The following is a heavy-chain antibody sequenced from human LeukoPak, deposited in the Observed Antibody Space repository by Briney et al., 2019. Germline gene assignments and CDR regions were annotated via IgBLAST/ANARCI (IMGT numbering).Heavy chain of an antibody. J-gene: IGHJ4*02. CDR2: ISAYNGNT. CDR3: ARDLSGSYSERVDDY. CDR1: GGTFSSYA. V-gene: IGHV1-18*01. D-gene: IGHD1-26*01. Sequence: GASVKVSCKASGGTFSSYAISWVRQAPGQGLEWMGWISAYNGNTNYAQKLQGRVTMTTDTSTSTAYMELRSLRSDDTAVYYCARDLSGSYSERVDDYWGQGTLVTVSS.